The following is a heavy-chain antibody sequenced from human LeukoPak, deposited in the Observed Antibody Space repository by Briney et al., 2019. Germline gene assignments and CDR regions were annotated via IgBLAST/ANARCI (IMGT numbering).Heavy chain of an antibody. J-gene: IGHJ5*02. V-gene: IGHV3-23*01. CDR3: AKSARLWTTQQWFDP. CDR2: ISGSGGST. CDR1: GFTFSSYA. D-gene: IGHD4/OR15-4a*01. Sequence: PGGSLRLSCAASGFTFSSYAMSWVRQAPGKGLEWVSAISGSGGSTYYADSVKGRVTISRDNSKNTLYLQMNSLRAEDTAVYYCAKSARLWTTQQWFDPWGQGTLVTVSS.